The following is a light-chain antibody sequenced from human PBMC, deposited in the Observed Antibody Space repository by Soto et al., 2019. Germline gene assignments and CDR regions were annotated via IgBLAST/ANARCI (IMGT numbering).Light chain of an antibody. V-gene: IGKV3-20*01. J-gene: IGKJ4*01. CDR2: GAS. CDR3: QHYGTSPPALT. CDR1: QSVSSSH. Sequence: IVLTQSPGTLSLPPGERAILSCSASQSVSSSHLAWYQQKPGQAPRLLIYGASSRATGIPDRFSGSGSGTDFSLTISRLEPEDFAVYYCQHYGTSPPALTFGGGTKLEIK.